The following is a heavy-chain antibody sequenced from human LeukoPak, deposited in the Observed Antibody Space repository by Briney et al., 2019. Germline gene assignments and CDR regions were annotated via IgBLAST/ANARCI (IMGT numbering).Heavy chain of an antibody. CDR3: ARVAKERVGGVYHFDH. D-gene: IGHD1-1*01. J-gene: IGHJ4*02. CDR1: GSSFSDYD. V-gene: IGHV3-13*01. Sequence: PGGSLRLSCAASGSSFSDYDMHWVRQATGKGLEWVSAIGTAGDTYYTGSVKGRFTISRENAKNSLYLQMNSLRAGDTAVYYCARVAKERVGGVYHFDHWAQGTLVSVSS. CDR2: IGTAGDT.